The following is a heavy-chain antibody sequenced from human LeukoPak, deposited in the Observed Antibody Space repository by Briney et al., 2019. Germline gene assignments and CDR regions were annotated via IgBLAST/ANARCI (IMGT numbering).Heavy chain of an antibody. V-gene: IGHV3-53*01. D-gene: IGHD2-15*01. Sequence: ETLSLTCAVYGGSFSGYYWSWIRQPPGKGLEWVSIIYTGGNTYYADSLKGRVTISRDNSRNTLYLQMNSLRVEDTAVYYCARALHCSGGSCYLGVAFDIWGQGTKVTVSS. CDR1: GGSFSGYY. CDR3: ARALHCSGGSCYLGVAFDI. CDR2: IYTGGNT. J-gene: IGHJ3*02.